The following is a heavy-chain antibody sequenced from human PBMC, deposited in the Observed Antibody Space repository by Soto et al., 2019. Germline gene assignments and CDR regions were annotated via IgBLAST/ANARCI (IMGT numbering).Heavy chain of an antibody. CDR3: AMVDVYVTPSPQDV. Sequence: QVQLVQSRAEVKNPGASVKVSCKASGYSFTRYGIAWARQAPGQGLEWMGWINTYNGNTNYAQNLRGRVTQTTDTSTSTAYIELTSLRSNDTAIYYCAMVDVYVTPSPQDVWGQGTTVIVSS. J-gene: IGHJ6*02. CDR2: INTYNGNT. CDR1: GYSFTRYG. D-gene: IGHD3-16*01. V-gene: IGHV1-18*01.